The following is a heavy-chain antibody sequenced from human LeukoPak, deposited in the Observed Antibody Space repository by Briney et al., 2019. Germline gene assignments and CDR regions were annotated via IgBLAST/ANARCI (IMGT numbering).Heavy chain of an antibody. CDR2: ISSSSSYI. V-gene: IGHV3-21*01. J-gene: IGHJ4*02. CDR1: GFTFSSYS. Sequence: GGSLRLSCAPSGFTFSSYSMNWVRQAPGKGLEWVSSISSSSSYIYYADSVKGRFTISRDNAKHSVYLQMNSLRAEDTAVYYCARGEDSDYGSDYWGQGTLVTVSS. D-gene: IGHD5-12*01. CDR3: ARGEDSDYGSDY.